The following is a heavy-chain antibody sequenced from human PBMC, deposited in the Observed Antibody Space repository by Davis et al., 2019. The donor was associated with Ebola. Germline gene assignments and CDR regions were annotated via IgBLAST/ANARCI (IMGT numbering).Heavy chain of an antibody. V-gene: IGHV4-34*01. CDR1: GGSFSSNY. D-gene: IGHD3-16*01. CDR3: TSYDS. CDR2: VDDGGRV. J-gene: IGHJ4*02. Sequence: SETLSLTCAVSGGSFSSNYWAWIRQSPGKGLECIGEVDDGGRVHYNPSLKSRVSISLDTSKNQFSLKVTSMTAADTAVYYCTSYDSWGQGAHVTVSS.